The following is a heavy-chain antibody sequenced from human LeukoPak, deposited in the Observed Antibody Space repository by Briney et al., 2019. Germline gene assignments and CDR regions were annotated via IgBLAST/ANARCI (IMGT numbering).Heavy chain of an antibody. V-gene: IGHV1-2*06. CDR1: GYIFTGYY. CDR3: ARVDSGHDYGPS. J-gene: IGHJ3*01. D-gene: IGHD5-12*01. Sequence: GASVKVSCKASGYIFTGYYLHWVRQALGPGLEWMGRINPNSGGTDYAQKFQGRVTMTRDTSISTAYMELSRLISDDTAVYYCARVDSGHDYGPSWGQGTMVTVSS. CDR2: INPNSGGT.